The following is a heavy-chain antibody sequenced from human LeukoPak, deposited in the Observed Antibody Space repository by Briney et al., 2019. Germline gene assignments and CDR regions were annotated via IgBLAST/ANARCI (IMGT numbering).Heavy chain of an antibody. Sequence: SETLSLTCVVSGASISSGSHYWNWIRQSPGRGLEWIGHIYYRGTTNYTPSLKGRLTMSIDTSKNQFYLKLISVTAADTAVYYCARDLRLIRDDALDVWGQGTTVTVSS. V-gene: IGHV4-61*01. D-gene: IGHD2-21*01. CDR3: ARDLRLIRDDALDV. CDR2: IYYRGTT. J-gene: IGHJ6*02. CDR1: GASISSGSHY.